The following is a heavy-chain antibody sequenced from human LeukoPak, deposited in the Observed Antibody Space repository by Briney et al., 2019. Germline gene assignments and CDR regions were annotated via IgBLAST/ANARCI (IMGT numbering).Heavy chain of an antibody. Sequence: GGSLRLSCAASGFTFSSYSMNWVRQAPGKGLEWVSSISSGSSYIYYADSVRGRFTISRDNSKNTLDLQMNSLRAEDTAVYYCAKKRASGWYPHYFDYWGQGTLVTVSS. J-gene: IGHJ4*02. CDR1: GFTFSSYS. CDR2: ISSGSSYI. V-gene: IGHV3-21*04. D-gene: IGHD6-13*01. CDR3: AKKRASGWYPHYFDY.